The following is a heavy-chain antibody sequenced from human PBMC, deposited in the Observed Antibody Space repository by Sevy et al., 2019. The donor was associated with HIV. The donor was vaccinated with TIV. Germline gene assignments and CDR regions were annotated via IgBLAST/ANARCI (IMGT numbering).Heavy chain of an antibody. CDR1: GFTFSSYG. V-gene: IGHV3-33*01. CDR2: IWYDGSNK. CDR3: ARVQDCSGGSCYVYYYGMDV. D-gene: IGHD2-15*01. J-gene: IGHJ6*02. Sequence: GGSLRLSCAASGFTFSSYGMHWVRQAPGKGLEWVAVIWYDGSNKYYADSVKGRFTISRDNSKNTLYLQMNSLRAEDTAVYYCARVQDCSGGSCYVYYYGMDVWGQGTTVTVSS.